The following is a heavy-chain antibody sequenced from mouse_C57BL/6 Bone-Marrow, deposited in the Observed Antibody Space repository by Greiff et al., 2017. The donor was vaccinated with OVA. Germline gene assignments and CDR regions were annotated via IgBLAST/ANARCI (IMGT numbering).Heavy chain of an antibody. D-gene: IGHD1-1*01. Sequence: EVKLMESGGGLVKPGGSLKLSCAASGFTFSDYGMHWVRQAPEKGLEWVAYISSGSSTIYYADTVKGRVTISRDNAKNPPFLQMTSLRSEDTAMDYCARPPYYYGSSWFAYWGQGTLVTVSA. V-gene: IGHV5-17*01. J-gene: IGHJ3*01. CDR2: ISSGSSTI. CDR1: GFTFSDYG. CDR3: ARPPYYYGSSWFAY.